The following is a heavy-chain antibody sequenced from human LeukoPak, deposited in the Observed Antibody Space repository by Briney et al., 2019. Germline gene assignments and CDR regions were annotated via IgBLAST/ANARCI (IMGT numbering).Heavy chain of an antibody. Sequence: GASVKVSCKASGDTFTSYGISWVRQAPGQGLEWMGWISGYSGNTYYAQKLQDRVTMTTDTSTTTAYMELRSLRSDDTAVYDCARTRAGPYYHYCYYMDVWGKGTTVTVSS. J-gene: IGHJ6*03. D-gene: IGHD6-13*01. V-gene: IGHV1-18*01. CDR2: ISGYSGNT. CDR3: ARTRAGPYYHYCYYMDV. CDR1: GDTFTSYG.